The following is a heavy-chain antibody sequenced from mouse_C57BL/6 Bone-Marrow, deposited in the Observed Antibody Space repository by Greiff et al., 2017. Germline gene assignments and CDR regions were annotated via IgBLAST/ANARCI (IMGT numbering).Heavy chain of an antibody. V-gene: IGHV2-5*01. J-gene: IGHJ4*01. CDR2: LRRGGST. CDR3: TKKGGNYEGAMDY. CDR1: GFSLTSYG. Sequence: QVQLQQSGPGLVQPSQSLSITCTVSGFSLTSYGVYWVRQSLGKGLQWLGVLRRGGSTDYNAAFMSRLIITKHNTKSQVFVKMNSLQTDDTAIYNGTKKGGNYEGAMDYWGQGTSVTVSS. D-gene: IGHD1-1*01.